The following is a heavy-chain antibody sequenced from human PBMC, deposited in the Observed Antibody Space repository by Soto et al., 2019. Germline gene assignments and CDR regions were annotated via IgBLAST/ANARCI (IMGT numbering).Heavy chain of an antibody. Sequence: PGGSLRLSCAASGFTLSSYSMNWVRQAPGKGLEWVSSISSSSTYIYYADSVKGRFTISRDNAKNSVYLQMNSLRAEDTAVYYCARDGNIVVVVAATGGGFDYWGQGTLVTVSS. V-gene: IGHV3-21*01. J-gene: IGHJ4*02. CDR3: ARDGNIVVVVAATGGGFDY. D-gene: IGHD2-15*01. CDR2: ISSSSTYI. CDR1: GFTLSSYS.